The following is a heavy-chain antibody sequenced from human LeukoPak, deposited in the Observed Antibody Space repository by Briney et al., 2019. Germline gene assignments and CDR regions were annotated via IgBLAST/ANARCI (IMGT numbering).Heavy chain of an antibody. V-gene: IGHV4-39*01. CDR3: ARRPYCSSTSCYPGGFFDY. D-gene: IGHD2-2*01. CDR1: GGSISSSSYY. Sequence: PPETLSLACTVSGGSISSSSYYWGWIRQPPGKGLEWIGSIYYSGSTYYNPSLKSRVTISVDTSKNQFSLKLSSVTAADTAVYYCARRPYCSSTSCYPGGFFDYWGQGTLVTVSS. J-gene: IGHJ4*02. CDR2: IYYSGST.